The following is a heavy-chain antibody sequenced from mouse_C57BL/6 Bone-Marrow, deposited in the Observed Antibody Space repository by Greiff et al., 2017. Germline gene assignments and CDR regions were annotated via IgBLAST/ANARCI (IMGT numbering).Heavy chain of an antibody. J-gene: IGHJ2*01. CDR1: GYTFTSYW. Sequence: QVQLQQPGAELVKPGASVKMSCKASGYTFTSYWITWVKQRPGQGLEWIGDIYPGSGSTKYNEKFKSKATITVDKSSSTAYMQLISLTSEDSAVYYGARKGVFSTAVEVGYWGQGTTLTVSS. D-gene: IGHD1-1*01. CDR3: ARKGVFSTAVEVGY. V-gene: IGHV1-55*01. CDR2: IYPGSGST.